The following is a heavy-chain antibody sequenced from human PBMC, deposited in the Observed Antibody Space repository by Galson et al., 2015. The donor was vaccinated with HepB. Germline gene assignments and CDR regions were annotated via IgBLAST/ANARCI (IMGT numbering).Heavy chain of an antibody. V-gene: IGHV3-21*01. CDR3: ARVRMTTHFDY. J-gene: IGHJ4*02. Sequence: SLRLFCAASGFTFSSYSMNWVRQASGKGLEWVSSISSSSSYIYYADSVKGRFTISRDNAKNSLYLQMNSLRAEDTAVYYCARVRMTTHFDYWGQGTLVTVSS. D-gene: IGHD4-11*01. CDR2: ISSSSSYI. CDR1: GFTFSSYS.